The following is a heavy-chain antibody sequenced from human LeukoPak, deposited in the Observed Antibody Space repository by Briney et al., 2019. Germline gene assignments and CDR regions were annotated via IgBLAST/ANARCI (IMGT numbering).Heavy chain of an antibody. Sequence: SGGSLRLSCAASGFTFSSYAMSWVRQAPGKGLERVSVISGSDGSTYYADSVKGRFTISRDNSKKMLYLQMNSLRAEDTAVYYCAKVSTPMVDDAFDIWGQGTMVTVSS. CDR2: ISGSDGST. CDR3: AKVSTPMVDDAFDI. CDR1: GFTFSSYA. J-gene: IGHJ3*02. D-gene: IGHD5-18*01. V-gene: IGHV3-23*01.